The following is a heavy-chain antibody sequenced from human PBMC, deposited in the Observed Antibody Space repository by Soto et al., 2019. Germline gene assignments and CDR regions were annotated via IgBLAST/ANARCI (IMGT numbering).Heavy chain of an antibody. V-gene: IGHV3-23*01. CDR2: IRGSGGST. Sequence: SHRLSYTVSGCNFGSYAVSWVRKAPGKGLEWVSAIRGSGGSTYYADSVKGRFTISRDNSKNTLYLQMNSLRAEDTAVYYCARYTMMPPYSYGMDVWGKRSTDPVS. D-gene: IGHD3-22*01. J-gene: IGHJ6*04. CDR3: ARYTMMPPYSYGMDV. CDR1: GCNFGSYA.